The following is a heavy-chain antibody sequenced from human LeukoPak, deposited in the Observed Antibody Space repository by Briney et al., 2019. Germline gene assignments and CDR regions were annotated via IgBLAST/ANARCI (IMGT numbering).Heavy chain of an antibody. D-gene: IGHD1-1*01. CDR2: INPNSGGT. CDR1: GYTFTGYY. CDR3: ARDQEQLAGGDYYYYGMDV. J-gene: IGHJ6*02. V-gene: IGHV1-2*02. Sequence: ASGKVSCKASGYTFTGYYMHWVRQAPGQGLEWMGWINPNSGGTNYAQKFQGRVTMTRDTSISTAYMELSRLRSDDTAVYYCARDQEQLAGGDYYYYGMDVWGQGTTVTVSS.